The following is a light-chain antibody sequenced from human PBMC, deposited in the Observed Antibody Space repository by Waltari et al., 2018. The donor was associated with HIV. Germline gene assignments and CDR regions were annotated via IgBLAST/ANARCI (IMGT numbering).Light chain of an antibody. Sequence: QSALTQPRSVSGSPGQSVTISCTGTSSDVGGYNYVSWYQQYPGKAPKLMIYDVSTRPSGIPDRFSGSKSGSTASLTTSGLQAEDEAGYCCCSYAGSYSLWVFGGGTTLTVL. CDR2: DVS. V-gene: IGLV2-11*01. J-gene: IGLJ3*02. CDR1: SSDVGGYNY. CDR3: CSYAGSYSLWV.